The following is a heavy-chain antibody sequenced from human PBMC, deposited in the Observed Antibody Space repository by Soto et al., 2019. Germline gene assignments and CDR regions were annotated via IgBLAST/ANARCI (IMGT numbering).Heavy chain of an antibody. Sequence: GGSLRLSCTGSGSTFGVYAVSWFRQAPGKGLECVGFFRSKAYGETTDYAASVKGRFTISRDDSRTIAYLRMNSLKTEDTATYYCSRGFYANTSYPRFDFWGQGTLVTVSS. D-gene: IGHD2-21*01. CDR1: GSTFGVYA. V-gene: IGHV3-49*03. CDR3: SRGFYANTSYPRFDF. CDR2: FRSKAYGETT. J-gene: IGHJ4*02.